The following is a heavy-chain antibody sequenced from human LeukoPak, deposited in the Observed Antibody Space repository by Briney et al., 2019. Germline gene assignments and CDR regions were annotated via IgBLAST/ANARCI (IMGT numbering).Heavy chain of an antibody. J-gene: IGHJ3*01. CDR3: ARDQIRYCNSPEALDL. CDR2: LSSDGTNK. CDR1: GFTFSSYA. Sequence: GGSLRLSCAASGFTFSSYAVHWVRQAPGKGLGWVAGLSSDGTNKYYADSVQGRFTISRDTSQNTLYLLMNGLRGEDTAVYYCARDQIRYCNSPEALDLWGQGTLVSVSS. D-gene: IGHD3-9*01. V-gene: IGHV3-30-3*01.